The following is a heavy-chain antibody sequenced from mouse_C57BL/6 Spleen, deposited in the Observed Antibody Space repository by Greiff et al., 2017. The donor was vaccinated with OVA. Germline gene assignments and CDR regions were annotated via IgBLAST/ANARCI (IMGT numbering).Heavy chain of an antibody. J-gene: IGHJ2*01. Sequence: LVESGAELARPGASVKLSCKASGYTFTSYGISWVKQRTGQGLEWIGEIYPRSGNTYYNEKFKGKATLTADKSSSTAYMELRSLTSEDSAVYFCARGTGTYYFDYWGQGTTLTVSS. D-gene: IGHD4-1*01. CDR1: GYTFTSYG. V-gene: IGHV1-81*01. CDR2: IYPRSGNT. CDR3: ARGTGTYYFDY.